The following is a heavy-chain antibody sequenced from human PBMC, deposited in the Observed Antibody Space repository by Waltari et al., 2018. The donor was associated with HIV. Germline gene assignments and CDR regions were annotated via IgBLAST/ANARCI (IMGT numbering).Heavy chain of an antibody. D-gene: IGHD5-18*01. Sequence: FTSYDINWVRQATGQGLQWMGWMNPNSGNTGYAQKFQGRVTMTRNTSISTAYMELSSLRSDDTAVYYCARGGYTYGDDYWGQGTLVTVSS. CDR2: MNPNSGNT. CDR1: FTSYD. CDR3: ARGGYTYGDDY. J-gene: IGHJ4*02. V-gene: IGHV1-8*01.